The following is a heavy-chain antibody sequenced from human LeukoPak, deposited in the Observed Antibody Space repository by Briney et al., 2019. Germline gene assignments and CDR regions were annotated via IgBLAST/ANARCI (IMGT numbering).Heavy chain of an antibody. V-gene: IGHV1-69*13. CDR2: IIPIFGTA. CDR3: ARDTSGVVPAAIEDY. D-gene: IGHD2-2*02. J-gene: IGHJ4*02. CDR1: GGTFSSYA. Sequence: SVKVSCKASGGTFSSYAISWVRQAPGQGLEWMGGIIPIFGTANYAQKFQGRVTITADESTSTAYMELSSLRSEDTAVYYCARDTSGVVPAAIEDYWGQGTLVTVSS.